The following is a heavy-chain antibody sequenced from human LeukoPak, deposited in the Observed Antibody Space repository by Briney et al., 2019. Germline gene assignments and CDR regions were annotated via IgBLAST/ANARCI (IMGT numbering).Heavy chain of an antibody. CDR2: ISGSGGST. J-gene: IGHJ4*02. V-gene: IGHV3-23*01. Sequence: GGSLRLSCAASGFTFSSYAMSWVRQAPGKGLEWVSAISGSGGSTYYADSVKGRFTISRDNSKNTLYLQMNSLKTEDTAVYYCTTDRSWNYVSDYWGQGTLVTVSS. D-gene: IGHD1-7*01. CDR3: TTDRSWNYVSDY. CDR1: GFTFSSYA.